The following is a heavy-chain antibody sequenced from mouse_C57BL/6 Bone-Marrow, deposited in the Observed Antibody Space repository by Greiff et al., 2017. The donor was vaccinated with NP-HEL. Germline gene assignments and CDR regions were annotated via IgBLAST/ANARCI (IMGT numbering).Heavy chain of an antibody. D-gene: IGHD1-1*01. V-gene: IGHV1-15*01. J-gene: IGHJ3*01. CDR1: GYTFTDYE. Sequence: VQLVESGAELVRPGASVTLSCKASGYTFTDYEMHWVKQTPVHGLEWIGAIDPETGGTAYNQKFKCKAILTADKTSSTAYMELRSLTSEASAVYYCTGDYSRCAYWGQGTLVTLSA. CDR3: TGDYSRCAY. CDR2: IDPETGGT.